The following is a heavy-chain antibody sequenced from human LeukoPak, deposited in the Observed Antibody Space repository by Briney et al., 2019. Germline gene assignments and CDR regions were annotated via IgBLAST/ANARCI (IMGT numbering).Heavy chain of an antibody. Sequence: GRSLRLSCAASGFTFDDYAIHWVRQAPGQGLEWISGISWNSGSIGYADSVKGRFTISRANAKNPLYLQMYSLSAEDMALYCWAKDWNYDFLTGGAFDIWGPRTMVTVSS. D-gene: IGHD3-9*01. J-gene: IGHJ3*02. V-gene: IGHV3-9*03. CDR3: AKDWNYDFLTGGAFDI. CDR2: ISWNSGSI. CDR1: GFTFDDYA.